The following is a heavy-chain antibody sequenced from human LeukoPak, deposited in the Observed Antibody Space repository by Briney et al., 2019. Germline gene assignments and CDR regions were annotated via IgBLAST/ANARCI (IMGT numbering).Heavy chain of an antibody. J-gene: IGHJ5*02. CDR2: IYYSGST. CDR1: GGSISSYY. CDR3: ARALVVITGIITGFAP. V-gene: IGHV4-59*12. Sequence: SETLSLTCTVSGGSISSYYWSWIRQPPGKGLEWIGYIYYSGSTNYRPSLKSRVTISVDTSKNQFSLKLSSVTAADTAVYYCARALVVITGIITGFAPWAREPLVTVSS. D-gene: IGHD3-22*01.